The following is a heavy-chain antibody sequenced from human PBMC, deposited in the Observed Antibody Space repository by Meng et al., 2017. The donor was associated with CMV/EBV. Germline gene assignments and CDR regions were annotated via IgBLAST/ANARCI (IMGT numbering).Heavy chain of an antibody. J-gene: IGHJ4*02. CDR1: GGSISSYY. CDR2: IYTSGST. D-gene: IGHD4-23*01. V-gene: IGHV4-4*07. Sequence: QGQLQESGPGLSKPSETLSLPCTCSGGSISSYYWSWIRQPPGKGLEWIGRIYTSGSTNYNPSLKSRVTMSVDTSKNQFSLKLSSVTAADTAVYYCARVLRWNGVIDYWGQGTLVTVSS. CDR3: ARVLRWNGVIDY.